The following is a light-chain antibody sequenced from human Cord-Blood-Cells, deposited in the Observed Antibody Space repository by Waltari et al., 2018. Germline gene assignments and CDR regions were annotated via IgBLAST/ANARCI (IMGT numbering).Light chain of an antibody. J-gene: IGKJ1*01. Sequence: DIQMTQSPSTLSASVGDRVTNTCRASQSISSWLAWYQQKPGKAPKLLIYDASSLESGVPSRFSGSGSGTEFTLTISSLQPDDFATYYCQQYNSYPTTFGQGTKVEIK. V-gene: IGKV1-5*01. CDR1: QSISSW. CDR3: QQYNSYPTT. CDR2: DAS.